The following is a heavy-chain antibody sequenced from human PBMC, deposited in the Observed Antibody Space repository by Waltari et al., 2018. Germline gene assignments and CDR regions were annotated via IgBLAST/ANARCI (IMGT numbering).Heavy chain of an antibody. V-gene: IGHV1-69*05. D-gene: IGHD3-22*01. CDR2: PIFGTA. J-gene: IGHJ3*02. CDR3: ARKGGYYDEGAFDI. Sequence: PIFGTANYAQKFQGRVTITTDESTSTAYMELSSLRSEDTAVYYCARKGGYYDEGAFDIWGQGTMVTVSS.